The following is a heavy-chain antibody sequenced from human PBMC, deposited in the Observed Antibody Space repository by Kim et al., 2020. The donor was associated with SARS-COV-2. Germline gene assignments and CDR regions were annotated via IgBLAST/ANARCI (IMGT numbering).Heavy chain of an antibody. D-gene: IGHD2-8*01. V-gene: IGHV3-64*01. CDR1: GFTFSAAA. CDR3: ARVRHFEGTNYGLDV. J-gene: IGHJ6*01. CDR2: ISTDGSMT. Sequence: GGSLRLSCAASGFTFSAAAMHWVRQAPGKGLEYVSTISTDGSMTNYASSVKGRFTISRDNYKDILYLQMGSLTPDDMAVYFCARVRHFEGTNYGLDVWGQGTTVTVSS.